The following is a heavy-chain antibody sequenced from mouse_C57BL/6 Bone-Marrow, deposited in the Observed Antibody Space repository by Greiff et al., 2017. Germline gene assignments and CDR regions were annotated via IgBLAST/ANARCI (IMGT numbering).Heavy chain of an antibody. Sequence: VQLKESGAELVRPGASVKLSCTASGFNIKDDYMHWVKQRPEQGLEWIGWIDPEDGDTEYASKFQGKATITADTSSNTAYLQLSSLTSEEAAVYCCTTGLRRGGYAMDDWGQGTSVTVSS. CDR3: TTGLRRGGYAMDD. CDR1: GFNIKDDY. D-gene: IGHD2-2*01. CDR2: IDPEDGDT. V-gene: IGHV14-4*01. J-gene: IGHJ4*01.